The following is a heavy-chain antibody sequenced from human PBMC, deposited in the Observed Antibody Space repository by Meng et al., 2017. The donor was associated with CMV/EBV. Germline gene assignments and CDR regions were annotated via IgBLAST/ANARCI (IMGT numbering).Heavy chain of an antibody. CDR1: EFTFSSFG. CDR3: AKNHEYGSGSYLGLDY. V-gene: IGHV3-30*02. CDR2: IRYDGSNK. D-gene: IGHD3-10*01. J-gene: IGHJ4*02. Sequence: GESLKISCAASEFTFSSFGMHWVRQPPGKGLEWVAFIRYDGSNKKYGDSVKGRFTISRDNSKNTLYLQMNSLRAEDTAVYYCAKNHEYGSGSYLGLDYWGQGTLVTVSS.